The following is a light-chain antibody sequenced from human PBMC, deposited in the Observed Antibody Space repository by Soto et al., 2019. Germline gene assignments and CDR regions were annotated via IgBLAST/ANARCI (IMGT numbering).Light chain of an antibody. CDR2: KAS. CDR3: QQYNSYWT. J-gene: IGKJ1*01. Sequence: DIQMTKSPSTLSASVGDRVTITCRASQTISTWLAWYQQKPGRAPKLLIYKASSLESGVPSRFSGSGYGTEFTLTISSLQPDDFATYYCQQYNSYWTFVQGTKVDIK. V-gene: IGKV1-5*03. CDR1: QTISTW.